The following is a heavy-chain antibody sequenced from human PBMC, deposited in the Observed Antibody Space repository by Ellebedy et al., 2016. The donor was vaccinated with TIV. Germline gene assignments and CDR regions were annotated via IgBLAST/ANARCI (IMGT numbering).Heavy chain of an antibody. J-gene: IGHJ4*02. CDR1: GYTLTELS. CDR3: ATLLSHWYY. V-gene: IGHV1-24*01. Sequence: AASVKVSCKVSGYTLTELSMHWVRQAPGKGLEWMGGFDPEDGETIYAQKFQGRVTMTEDTSTDTAYMELSSLSSEDTAVYYFATLLSHWYYWGQGTLVTVLS. D-gene: IGHD2-8*02. CDR2: FDPEDGET.